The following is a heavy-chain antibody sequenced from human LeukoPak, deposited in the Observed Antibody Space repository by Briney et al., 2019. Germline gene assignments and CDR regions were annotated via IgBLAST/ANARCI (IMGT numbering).Heavy chain of an antibody. V-gene: IGHV3-30-3*01. Sequence: GGSLRLSCAVSGFTFSRYTMHWVRQAPGQGLKWVAVISIDGSTTYYADSVRDRFTISRDNSKNTLYLQMNSLRAEDTAVYFCARDHDSGSGGGYWGQGTLVTVSS. D-gene: IGHD1-26*01. CDR3: ARDHDSGSGGGY. CDR1: GFTFSRYT. CDR2: ISIDGSTT. J-gene: IGHJ4*02.